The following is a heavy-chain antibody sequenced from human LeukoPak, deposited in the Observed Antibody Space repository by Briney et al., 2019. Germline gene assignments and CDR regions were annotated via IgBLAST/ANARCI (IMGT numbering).Heavy chain of an antibody. J-gene: IGHJ4*02. V-gene: IGHV1-8*01. CDR3: ARVLVGNGRHYDFWSGYRKRSYYFDY. CDR2: MNPNSGNT. D-gene: IGHD3-3*01. CDR1: GYTFTSYD. Sequence: VASVKVSCKAPGYTFTSYDINWVRQATGQGLEWMGWMNPNSGNTGYAQKFQGRVTMTRNTSISTAYMELSSLRSEDTAVYYCARVLVGNGRHYDFWSGYRKRSYYFDYWGQGTLVTVSS.